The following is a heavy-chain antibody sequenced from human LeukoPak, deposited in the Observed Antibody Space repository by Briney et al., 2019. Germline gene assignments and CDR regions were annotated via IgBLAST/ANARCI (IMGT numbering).Heavy chain of an antibody. CDR1: GYTFTGYY. D-gene: IGHD2-2*01. J-gene: IGHJ3*02. Sequence: GASVKVSCKASGYTFTGYYMHWVRQAPGQGLEWMGWINPNSGGTNYAQKFQGRVTMTRDTSISTAYMELSRLRSDDTAVYYCAREREWYQQADAFDIWGQGTMVTVSS. CDR2: INPNSGGT. V-gene: IGHV1-2*02. CDR3: AREREWYQQADAFDI.